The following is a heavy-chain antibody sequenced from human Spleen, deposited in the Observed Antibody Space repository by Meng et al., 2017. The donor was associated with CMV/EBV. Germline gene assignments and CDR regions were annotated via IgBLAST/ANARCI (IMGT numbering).Heavy chain of an antibody. Sequence: GESLKISCAASGFTVSSNYMSWVRQAPGKGLEWVSAISGSGGSTYYADSVKGRFTISRDNSKNTLYLQMNSLRAEDTAVYYCAKDFNYYDSSGIIFDPWGQGTLVTVSS. CDR2: ISGSGGST. CDR1: GFTVSSNY. CDR3: AKDFNYYDSSGIIFDP. J-gene: IGHJ5*02. V-gene: IGHV3-23*01. D-gene: IGHD3-22*01.